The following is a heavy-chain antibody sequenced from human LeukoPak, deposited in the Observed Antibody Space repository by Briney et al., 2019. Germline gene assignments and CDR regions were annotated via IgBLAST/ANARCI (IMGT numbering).Heavy chain of an antibody. Sequence: GGSLRLSCAASGFTFSSYAMSWVRQAPGKGLEWVSAISGSGGSTYYAGSVKGRFTISRDNSKNTLYLQMNSLRAEDTAVYYCAKVYYDSSGYKDWGQGTLVTVSS. CDR2: ISGSGGST. D-gene: IGHD3-22*01. CDR1: GFTFSSYA. J-gene: IGHJ4*02. V-gene: IGHV3-23*01. CDR3: AKVYYDSSGYKD.